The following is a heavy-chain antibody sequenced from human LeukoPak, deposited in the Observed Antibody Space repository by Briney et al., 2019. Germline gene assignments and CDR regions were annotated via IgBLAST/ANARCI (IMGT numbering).Heavy chain of an antibody. CDR3: ARSLWFGEYDAFDI. V-gene: IGHV4-38-2*01. D-gene: IGHD3-10*01. J-gene: IGHJ3*02. CDR2: IDNSGST. CDR1: GYSITSGYY. Sequence: SETLSPTCAVSGYSITSGYYWGWIRQPPGKGLECIASIDNSGSTYYNTSLKSRVTISVDTSKNQFSLKLSSVTAADTVVYYCARSLWFGEYDAFDIWGEGTMVSVFS.